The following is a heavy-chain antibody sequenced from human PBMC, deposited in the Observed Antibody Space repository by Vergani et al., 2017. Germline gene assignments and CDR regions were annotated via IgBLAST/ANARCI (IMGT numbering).Heavy chain of an antibody. CDR1: GYSISSGYY. V-gene: IGHV4-38-2*01. CDR3: ARPVGPSAIADGYHV. J-gene: IGHJ3*01. Sequence: QVQLQESGPGLVKPSETLSLTCAVSGYSISSGYYWGFIRQPPGKGLEWIGPISSSGSPYYNPTLKSRLALSVDTSKNLFSLRLKSVTATDTGMYYCARPVGPSAIADGYHVWGQGTMVTVS. CDR2: ISSSGSP. D-gene: IGHD3-10*01.